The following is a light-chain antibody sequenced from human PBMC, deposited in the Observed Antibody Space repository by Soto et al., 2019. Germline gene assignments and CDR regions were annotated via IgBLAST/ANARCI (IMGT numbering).Light chain of an antibody. V-gene: IGKV3-20*01. J-gene: IGKJ1*01. Sequence: ENVLTQSPGTLSLSPGERATLSCRASQSVSSSYLAWYQQKPGQAPRLLIYDASSRATGISDRFSGSGSGTDFTFTISRLEPEDFAVYYCQHYDSSQWTFGQGTKVEIK. CDR1: QSVSSSY. CDR3: QHYDSSQWT. CDR2: DAS.